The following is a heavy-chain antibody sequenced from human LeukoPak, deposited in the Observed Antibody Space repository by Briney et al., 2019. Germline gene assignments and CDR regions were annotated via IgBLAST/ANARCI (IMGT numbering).Heavy chain of an antibody. Sequence: GESLKISCAASGFTFSDHYMDWVRQAPGKGLEWVSAISGSGGSTSYADSVKGRFTISRDNSKNTLYLQMNSLRAEDTAVYYCAKDGQGATPGGWFDPWGQGTLVTVSS. D-gene: IGHD1-26*01. J-gene: IGHJ5*02. CDR1: GFTFSDHY. CDR2: ISGSGGST. V-gene: IGHV3-23*01. CDR3: AKDGQGATPGGWFDP.